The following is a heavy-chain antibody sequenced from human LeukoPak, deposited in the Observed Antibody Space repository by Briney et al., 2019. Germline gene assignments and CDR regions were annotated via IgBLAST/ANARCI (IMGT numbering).Heavy chain of an antibody. V-gene: IGHV3-30*18. Sequence: GRSLRLSCAVSGFTFSRYGMHWVRQAPGRGLEWVSVISYDGSDNHYADSVKGRFTISRDNSKNTLYLQMNSLRAEDTAVYFCAKDKSLLAADYYFDYWGQGTLVTVSS. CDR3: AKDKSLLAADYYFDY. J-gene: IGHJ4*02. CDR2: ISYDGSDN. D-gene: IGHD6-13*01. CDR1: GFTFSRYG.